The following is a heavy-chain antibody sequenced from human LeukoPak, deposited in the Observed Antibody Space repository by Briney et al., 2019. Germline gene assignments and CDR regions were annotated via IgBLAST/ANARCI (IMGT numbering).Heavy chain of an antibody. D-gene: IGHD1-26*01. J-gene: IGHJ4*02. CDR1: GGSFSNYY. CDR2: IYYSGST. V-gene: IGHV4-59*01. CDR3: ARGLFTREVGATLSLGYYFDY. Sequence: SETLSLTCAGYGGSFSNYYWSWIRQPPGKGLEGIGYIYYSGSTNYNPSLKSRVTISVDTSKNQFSLKLSSVTAADTAVYYCARGLFTREVGATLSLGYYFDYWGQGTLVTVSS.